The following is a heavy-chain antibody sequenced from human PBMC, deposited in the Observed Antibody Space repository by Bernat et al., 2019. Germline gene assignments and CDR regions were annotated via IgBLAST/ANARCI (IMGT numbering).Heavy chain of an antibody. CDR2: IYYSGST. J-gene: IGHJ3*02. CDR1: GGSISNKY. D-gene: IGHD1-26*01. Sequence: QVQLQESGPGLVKPSETLSLTCTVSGGSISNKYWSWIRQPPGKGLEWIAYIYYSGSTKYNPSLKSRVTISVDTSKNQFSLKLSPVTAADTAVYYCARHLVGTTAAFDMWGQGTMVTVSS. CDR3: ARHLVGTTAAFDM. V-gene: IGHV4-59*01.